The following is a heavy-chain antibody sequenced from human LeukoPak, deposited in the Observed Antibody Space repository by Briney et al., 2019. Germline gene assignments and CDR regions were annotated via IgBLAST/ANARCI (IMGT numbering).Heavy chain of an antibody. D-gene: IGHD4-17*01. CDR2: ISYIGST. J-gene: IGHJ3*02. V-gene: IGHV4-59*11. Sequence: SETLSLTCAVSTDSISSHYWSWIRQPPGKGLEWIGYISYIGSTNYNPSLKSRVTISIDTSKNRFSLKLRSVTAADTAVYYCARDLITVTKGFDIWGQGTMVSVSS. CDR3: ARDLITVTKGFDI. CDR1: TDSISSHY.